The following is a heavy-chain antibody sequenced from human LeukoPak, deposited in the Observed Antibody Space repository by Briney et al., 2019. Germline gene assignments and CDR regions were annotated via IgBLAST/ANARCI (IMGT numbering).Heavy chain of an antibody. V-gene: IGHV4-39*07. Sequence: SETLSLTCTVSGGSLSSSDYYWGWIRQPPGKGLECIGCIYYSGNTYYNPSGESRVNISVDTSKNQFSLEQSSVTAADTAVYYCASFSCGSGSYKQEGIWSWFDPWGQGTLVTVSS. D-gene: IGHD3-10*01. CDR2: IYYSGNT. J-gene: IGHJ5*02. CDR1: GGSLSSSDYY. CDR3: ASFSCGSGSYKQEGIWSWFDP.